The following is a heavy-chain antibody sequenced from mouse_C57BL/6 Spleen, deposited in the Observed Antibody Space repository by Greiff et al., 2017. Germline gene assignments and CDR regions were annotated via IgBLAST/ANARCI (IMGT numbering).Heavy chain of an antibody. V-gene: IGHV1-69*01. CDR2: IDPSDSYT. J-gene: IGHJ4*01. CDR3: ARWGGYYAMDY. Sequence: QVQLQQPGAELVMPGASVKLSCKASGYTFTSYWMHWVKQRPGQGLEWIGEIDPSDSYTNYNQKFKGKSTLTVDKSSSTAYMQLSSLTSEDSAVYYCARWGGYYAMDYWGQGTSVTGSS. CDR1: GYTFTSYW.